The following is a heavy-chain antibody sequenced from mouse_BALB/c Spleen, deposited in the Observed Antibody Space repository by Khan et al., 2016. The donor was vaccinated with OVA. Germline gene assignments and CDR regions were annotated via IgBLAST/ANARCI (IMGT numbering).Heavy chain of an antibody. CDR3: ARGDGYYVYFDD. Sequence: VQLVESGPELVKPGASVKMSCKASGYTFTYYVITWVKQRTGQGLEWIGEIYPGSDNAYYNERFKGKATLTADKSSNTTHMQLSSLTSEDSAVYVCARGDGYYVYFDDWGQGTTRTVSS. V-gene: IGHV1-81*01. CDR1: GYTFTYYV. D-gene: IGHD2-3*01. J-gene: IGHJ2*01. CDR2: IYPGSDNA.